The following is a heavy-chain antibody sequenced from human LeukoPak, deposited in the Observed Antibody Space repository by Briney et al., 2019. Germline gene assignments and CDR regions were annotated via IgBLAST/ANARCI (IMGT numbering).Heavy chain of an antibody. V-gene: IGHV4-39*01. J-gene: IGHJ4*02. CDR3: ARHPNGAYGVFNY. CDR2: IYYRGNT. D-gene: IGHD2-8*01. CDR1: GGSISSSSYY. Sequence: SETLSLTCTVSGGSISSSSYYWGWIRQPPGKGLEWIGSIYYRGNTYYNPSLKSRVTISVDTSKNQFSLKQSSVTAADTALYYCARHPNGAYGVFNYWGQGTLVTVSS.